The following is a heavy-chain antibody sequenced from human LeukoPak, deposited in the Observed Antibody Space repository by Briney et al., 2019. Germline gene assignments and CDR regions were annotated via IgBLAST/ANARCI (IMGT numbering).Heavy chain of an antibody. CDR1: GFTFSSYA. D-gene: IGHD2-8*01. J-gene: IGHJ4*02. CDR3: CDGPLNGIEVDY. V-gene: IGHV3-23*01. CDR2: ISGSGGST. Sequence: GGSLRLSCAASGFTFSSYAMSWVRQAPGKGLEWVSAISGSGGSTYYADSVKGRFTISRDNSKNTLYLQMNSLRAEDTAVYYCCDGPLNGIEVDYWGQGTLVTVSS.